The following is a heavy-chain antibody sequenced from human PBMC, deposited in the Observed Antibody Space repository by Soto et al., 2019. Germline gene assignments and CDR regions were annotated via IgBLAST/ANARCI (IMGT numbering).Heavy chain of an antibody. V-gene: IGHV4-34*01. CDR3: ARITVTPVFDYYYGMDV. CDR1: GGSFSGYY. J-gene: IGHJ6*02. D-gene: IGHD4-17*01. Sequence: SETLSLTCAVYGGSFSGYYWSWIRQPPGKGLEWIGEINHSGSTNYNPSLKSRVTISVDTSKNQFSLKLSSVTAADTAVYYCARITVTPVFDYYYGMDVWGQGTTVTV. CDR2: INHSGST.